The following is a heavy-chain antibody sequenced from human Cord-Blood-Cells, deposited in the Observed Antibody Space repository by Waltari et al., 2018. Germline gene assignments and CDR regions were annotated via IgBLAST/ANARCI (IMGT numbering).Heavy chain of an antibody. CDR2: IYYSGST. CDR3: ARRIAAAAWYFDL. Sequence: QLQLQESGPGLVKPSETLSLTCTVSGGSISSSSYYWGWIRQPPGQGLEWIGSIYYSGSTYYNPSLKSRVTISVDTSKNQFSLKLSSVTAADTAVYYCARRIAAAAWYFDLWGRGTLVTVSS. CDR1: GGSISSSSYY. V-gene: IGHV4-39*01. J-gene: IGHJ2*01. D-gene: IGHD6-13*01.